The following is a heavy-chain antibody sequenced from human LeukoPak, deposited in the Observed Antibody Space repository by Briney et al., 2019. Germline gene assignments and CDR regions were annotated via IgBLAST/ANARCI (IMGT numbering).Heavy chain of an antibody. CDR1: GFTFSSYA. CDR3: ASMTTVVTDAFDI. Sequence: GGSLRLSCAASGFTFSSYAMHWVRQAPGKGLEWVAVISYDGSNKYYADSVKGRFTISRDNSKNTLYLQMNSLRAEDTAAYYCASMTTVVTDAFDIWGQGTMVTVSS. J-gene: IGHJ3*02. CDR2: ISYDGSNK. D-gene: IGHD4-23*01. V-gene: IGHV3-30*01.